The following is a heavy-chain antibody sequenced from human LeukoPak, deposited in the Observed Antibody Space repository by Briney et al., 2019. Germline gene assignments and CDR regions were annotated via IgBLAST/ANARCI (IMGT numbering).Heavy chain of an antibody. J-gene: IGHJ4*02. CDR3: ATANVDTAMASGGNIFDY. CDR1: GGTFSSYA. Sequence: SVKVSCKASGGTFSSYAISWARQAPGQGLEWMGRIIPILGIANYAQKFQGRVTITADKSTSTAYVELSSLRSEDTAVYYCATANVDTAMASGGNIFDYWGQGTLVTVSS. D-gene: IGHD5-18*01. V-gene: IGHV1-69*04. CDR2: IIPILGIA.